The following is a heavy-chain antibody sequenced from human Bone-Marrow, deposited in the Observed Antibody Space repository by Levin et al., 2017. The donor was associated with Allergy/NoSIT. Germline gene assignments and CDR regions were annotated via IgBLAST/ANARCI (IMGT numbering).Heavy chain of an antibody. CDR1: GYTFTSYA. CDR2: INAGNGNT. CDR3: ARDKDRYSSSWYYFDY. D-gene: IGHD6-13*01. Sequence: ASVKVSCKASGYTFTSYAMHWVRQAPGQRLEWMGWINAGNGNTKYSQKFQGRVTITRDTSASTAYMELSSLRSEDTAVYYCARDKDRYSSSWYYFDYWGQGTLVTVSS. J-gene: IGHJ4*02. V-gene: IGHV1-3*01.